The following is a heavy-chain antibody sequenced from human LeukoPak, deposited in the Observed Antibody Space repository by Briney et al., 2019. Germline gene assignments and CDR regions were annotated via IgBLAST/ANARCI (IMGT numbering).Heavy chain of an antibody. D-gene: IGHD3-22*01. Sequence: PGGSLRLSCAASGFTFSTYAMSWVRQAPGKGLEWVSAISGSGGTTYYADSVKGRFTISRDNSKNTLYLQVNSLRAEDTAVYYCASGITMIVVFGYWGQGTLVTVSS. CDR3: ASGITMIVVFGY. J-gene: IGHJ4*02. CDR1: GFTFSTYA. V-gene: IGHV3-23*01. CDR2: ISGSGGTT.